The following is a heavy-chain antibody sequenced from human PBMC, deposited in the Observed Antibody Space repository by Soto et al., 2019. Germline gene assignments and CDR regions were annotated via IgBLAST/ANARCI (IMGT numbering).Heavy chain of an antibody. D-gene: IGHD3-10*01. CDR3: AREVTAQLWFGESRGQAMDV. CDR1: GFTFSDYY. V-gene: IGHV3-11*01. Sequence: GGSLRLSCAASGFTFSDYYMSWIRQAPGKGLEWVSYISSSGSTIYYADSVKGRFTISRDNAKNSLYLQMNSLRAEDTAVYYCAREVTAQLWFGESRGQAMDVWGKGTTVTVSS. J-gene: IGHJ6*03. CDR2: ISSSGSTI.